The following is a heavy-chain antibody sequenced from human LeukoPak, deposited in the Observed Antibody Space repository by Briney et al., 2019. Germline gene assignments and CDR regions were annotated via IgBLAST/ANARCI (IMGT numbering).Heavy chain of an antibody. CDR1: GFTFSSYS. V-gene: IGHV3-21*01. Sequence: NPGGSLRLSCAASGFTFSSYSMNWVRQAPGKGLEWVSSISSSSSYIYYADSVKGRFTISRDNAKNSLYLQMNSLRAEDTAVYYCARDIESSGWWNGFDYWGQGTLVTVSS. J-gene: IGHJ4*02. D-gene: IGHD6-19*01. CDR3: ARDIESSGWWNGFDY. CDR2: ISSSSSYI.